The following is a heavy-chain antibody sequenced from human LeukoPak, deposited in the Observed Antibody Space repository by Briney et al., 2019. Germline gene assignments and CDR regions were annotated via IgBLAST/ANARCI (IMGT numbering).Heavy chain of an antibody. V-gene: IGHV3-30*03. J-gene: IGHJ4*02. CDR3: ARDLSPVVRASPMGY. D-gene: IGHD3-10*01. Sequence: GGSLRLSCAASGFSFTSYGMHWVRQAPGKGLEWVALITYDGYYKYYSDSVKGRFAISSDTSKNTLYLQMNSLRAEDTAVYYCARDLSPVVRASPMGYWGQGTLVTVSS. CDR1: GFSFTSYG. CDR2: ITYDGYYK.